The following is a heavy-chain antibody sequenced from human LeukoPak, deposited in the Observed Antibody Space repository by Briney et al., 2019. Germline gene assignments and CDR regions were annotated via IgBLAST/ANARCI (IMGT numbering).Heavy chain of an antibody. D-gene: IGHD3-3*01. CDR2: ISYDGSNK. CDR3: ATLFYLRSDY. CDR1: GFTFSSYA. Sequence: GGSLRLSCAASGFTFSSYAMHWVRQAPGKGLEWVAVISYDGSNKYYADSVRGRFTISRDNSKNTLYLQMNSLRAEDTAVYYCATLFYLRSDYWGQGTLVTVSS. J-gene: IGHJ4*02. V-gene: IGHV3-30*04.